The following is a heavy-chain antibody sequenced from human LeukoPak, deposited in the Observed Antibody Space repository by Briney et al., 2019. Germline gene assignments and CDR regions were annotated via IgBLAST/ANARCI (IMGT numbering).Heavy chain of an antibody. D-gene: IGHD6-19*01. Sequence: RAGGSLRLSCAASGFTFSTYSMTWVRQGPGKGLEWVSSIYPSGDSTFYADSVKGRFTISRDNSKNTLYLQMSSLRTEDTAIYYCAKDGVPDSGWDLDYWGQGTLVTVSS. CDR2: IYPSGDST. CDR3: AKDGVPDSGWDLDY. J-gene: IGHJ4*02. CDR1: GFTFSTYS. V-gene: IGHV3-23*01.